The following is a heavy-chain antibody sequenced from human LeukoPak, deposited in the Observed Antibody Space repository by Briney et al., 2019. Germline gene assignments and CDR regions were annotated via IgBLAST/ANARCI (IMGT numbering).Heavy chain of an antibody. D-gene: IGHD4-17*01. CDR1: GFTFSSYA. CDR2: ISGSGGST. Sequence: SGGSLRLSCAASGFTFSSYAMSWVRQAPGKGLEWVSAISGSGGSTYYADSVKGRFTISRDNSKNTLYLQMNSLRAEDAAVYYCAKDGHPSLYGDYVLGPRHYFDYWGQGTLVTVSS. CDR3: AKDGHPSLYGDYVLGPRHYFDY. J-gene: IGHJ4*02. V-gene: IGHV3-23*01.